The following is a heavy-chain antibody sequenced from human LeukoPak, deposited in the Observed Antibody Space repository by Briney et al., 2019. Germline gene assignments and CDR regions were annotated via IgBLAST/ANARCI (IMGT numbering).Heavy chain of an antibody. CDR1: GFTFSSYW. CDR2: IKEDGSEK. V-gene: IGHV3-7*04. Sequence: GGSLRLSCAPSGFTFSSYWMSWVRQAPGKGLEWVVNIKEDGSEKYYVDSVKGRLTISRDTAKSSLYLQMNSLRAEDTAVYYCARLRAGDYFDYWGQGTLVTVSS. D-gene: IGHD6-19*01. CDR3: ARLRAGDYFDY. J-gene: IGHJ4*02.